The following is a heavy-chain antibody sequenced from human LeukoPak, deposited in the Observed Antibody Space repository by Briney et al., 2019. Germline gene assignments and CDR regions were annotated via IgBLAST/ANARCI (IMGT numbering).Heavy chain of an antibody. CDR2: INPNSGDT. V-gene: IGHV1-2*02. J-gene: IGHJ4*02. D-gene: IGHD1/OR15-1a*01. CDR1: GYTLTDYY. Sequence: ASVKVSCKASGYTLTDYYIHWVRQAPGQGLEWMGWINPNSGDTTYAQKFQGRLTMTRDTSISSAYMDLSRLNSDDTDVYFCAREEQYNNFFDYWGQGTLVTVSS. CDR3: AREEQYNNFFDY.